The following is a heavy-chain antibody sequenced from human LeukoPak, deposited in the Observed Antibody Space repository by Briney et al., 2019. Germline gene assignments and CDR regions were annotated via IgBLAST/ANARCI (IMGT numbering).Heavy chain of an antibody. J-gene: IGHJ4*02. CDR2: ISYDGSNK. D-gene: IGHD6-6*01. Sequence: GGSLRLSCAASGFTFSSYSMNWVRQAPGKGLEWVAVISYDGSNKYYADSVKGRFTISRDNSKNTLYLQMNSLRAEDTAVYYCASLYSSSSGLDYWGQGTLVTVSS. V-gene: IGHV3-30*03. CDR3: ASLYSSSSGLDY. CDR1: GFTFSSYS.